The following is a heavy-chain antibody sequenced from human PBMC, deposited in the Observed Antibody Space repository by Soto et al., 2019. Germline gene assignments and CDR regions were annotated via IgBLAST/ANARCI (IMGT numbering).Heavy chain of an antibody. CDR3: TTAVTMVRGARAYYYYYGMDV. J-gene: IGHJ6*02. CDR1: GFTFSNAW. D-gene: IGHD3-10*01. CDR2: IKSKTDGGTT. V-gene: IGHV3-15*01. Sequence: GGSLRLSCAASGFTFSNAWMSWVRQAPGKGLEWVGRIKSKTDGGTTDYAAPVKGRFTISRDDSKNTLYLQMNSLKTEDTAVYYCTTAVTMVRGARAYYYYYGMDVWGQETTVTVSS.